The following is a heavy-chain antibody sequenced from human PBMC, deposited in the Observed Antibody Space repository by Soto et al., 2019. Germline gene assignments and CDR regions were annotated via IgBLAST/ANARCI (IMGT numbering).Heavy chain of an antibody. Sequence: GGSLRLSCAASGFTFSGSAMHWVRQASGKGLEWVGRIRSKANSYATAYAASVKGRFTISRDDSKNTAYLQMNSLKTEDTAVYYGTRPSYGDYDAFDSWGQGKMVTVSS. CDR3: TRPSYGDYDAFDS. D-gene: IGHD4-17*01. CDR1: GFTFSGSA. CDR2: IRSKANSYAT. J-gene: IGHJ3*02. V-gene: IGHV3-73*01.